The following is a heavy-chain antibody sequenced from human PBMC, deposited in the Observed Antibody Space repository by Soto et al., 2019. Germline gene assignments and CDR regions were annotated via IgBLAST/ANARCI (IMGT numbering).Heavy chain of an antibody. CDR3: AKDREVVVPDQFSPDFDY. D-gene: IGHD2-15*01. J-gene: IGHJ4*02. CDR1: GFTFSSYA. Sequence: EVQLLESGGGLVQPGGSLRLSCAASGFTFSSYAMSWVRQAPGKGLEWVSAISGSGGSTYYADSVKGRFTISRDNSKNPFYLKRKSLGAEDTAVYYGAKDREVVVPDQFSPDFDYWGQGPLVPVSS. V-gene: IGHV3-23*01. CDR2: ISGSGGST.